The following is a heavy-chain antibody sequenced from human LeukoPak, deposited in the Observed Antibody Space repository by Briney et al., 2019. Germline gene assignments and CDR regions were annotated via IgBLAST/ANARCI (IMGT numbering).Heavy chain of an antibody. V-gene: IGHV1-18*01. J-gene: IGHJ4*02. CDR2: ISAYNRNT. Sequence: GASVKVSCKASGYTFTSYGISWVRQAPGQGLEWMGWISAYNRNTNYAQKLQGRVTMTTDTSTSTAYMKLRSLRSDDTAVYYCARDHEPLLWFGEMSDYWGQGTLVTVSS. D-gene: IGHD3-10*01. CDR1: GYTFTSYG. CDR3: ARDHEPLLWFGEMSDY.